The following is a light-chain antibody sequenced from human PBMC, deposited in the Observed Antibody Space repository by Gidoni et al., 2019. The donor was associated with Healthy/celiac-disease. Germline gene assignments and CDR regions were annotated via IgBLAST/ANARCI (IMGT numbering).Light chain of an antibody. V-gene: IGKV3-11*01. J-gene: IGKJ5*01. Sequence: EIVLTQSPATLSLSPGERATLSCRASQSVSSYLAWYQQKPGQAPRLLIYAASNRATGIPARFSGSGSGTDFTLTISSLEPEDFAVYYGQQRSNWPPSTFGQGTRLEIK. CDR3: QQRSNWPPST. CDR2: AAS. CDR1: QSVSSY.